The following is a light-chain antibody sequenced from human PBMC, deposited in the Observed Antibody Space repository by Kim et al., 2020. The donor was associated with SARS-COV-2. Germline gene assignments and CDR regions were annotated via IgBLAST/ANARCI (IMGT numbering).Light chain of an antibody. CDR2: RNN. CDR1: SNNVGNQG. CDR3: SAWDSRLSAWV. Sequence: QAGLTQSPSVSKGLRQTAVLTCTGNSNNVGNQGAAWLQQHQGHPPKLLSYRNNNRPSGISERFSASRSGNTASLTITGLQPEDEADYYCSAWDSRLSAWVFGGGTQLTVL. V-gene: IGLV10-54*04. J-gene: IGLJ3*02.